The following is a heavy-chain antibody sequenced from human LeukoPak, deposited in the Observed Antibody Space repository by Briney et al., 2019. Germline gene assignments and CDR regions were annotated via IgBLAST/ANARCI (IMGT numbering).Heavy chain of an antibody. CDR3: ARDKIVGATNFDY. CDR1: GVTLSNYA. CDR2: IKQDGSEK. V-gene: IGHV3-7*01. Sequence: GGSLRLSCVASGVTLSNYAMSWARQAPGKGLEWVANIKQDGSEKYYVDSVKGRFTISRDNAKNSLYLQMNSLRAEDTAVYYCARDKIVGATNFDYWGQGTLVTVSS. D-gene: IGHD1-26*01. J-gene: IGHJ4*02.